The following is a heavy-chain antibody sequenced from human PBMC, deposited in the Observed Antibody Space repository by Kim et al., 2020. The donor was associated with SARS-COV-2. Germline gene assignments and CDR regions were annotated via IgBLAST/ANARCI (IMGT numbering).Heavy chain of an antibody. J-gene: IGHJ5*02. V-gene: IGHV4-39*01. D-gene: IGHD3-22*01. CDR1: GGSISSSSYY. CDR2: IYYSGST. Sequence: SETLSLTCTVSGGSISSSSYYWGWIRQPPGKGLEWIGSIYYSGSTYYNPSLKSRVTISVDTSKNQFSLKLSSVTAADTAVYYCARQPGRPYYYDSSGYPQNNWFDPWGQGTLVTVSS. CDR3: ARQPGRPYYYDSSGYPQNNWFDP.